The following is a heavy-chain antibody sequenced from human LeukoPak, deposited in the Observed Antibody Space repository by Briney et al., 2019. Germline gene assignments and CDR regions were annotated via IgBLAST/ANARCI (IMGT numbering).Heavy chain of an antibody. Sequence: GGSLRLSCLASGFTFSSYAMSWVRQAPGKGLEWVSAISGSGGSTYYADSVKGRFTISRDNSKNTLYLQMNSLRAEDTAVYYCAKGLSRFLEWSPLDYWGQGTLVTVSS. J-gene: IGHJ4*02. D-gene: IGHD3-3*01. CDR3: AKGLSRFLEWSPLDY. CDR2: ISGSGGST. V-gene: IGHV3-23*01. CDR1: GFTFSSYA.